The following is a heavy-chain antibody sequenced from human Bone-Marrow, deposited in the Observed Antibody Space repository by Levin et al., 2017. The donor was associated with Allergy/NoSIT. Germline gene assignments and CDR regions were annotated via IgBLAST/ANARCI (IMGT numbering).Heavy chain of an antibody. Sequence: GESLKISCVASGFTFSSHEMIWVRQAPGKGLEWVSYISSTGAIIYYSDSVKGRFTISRDNAESSLYLQMNGLGAEDTAMYYCARRFLNAFDVWGQGTMVTVSS. J-gene: IGHJ3*01. CDR1: GFTFSSHE. CDR3: ARRFLNAFDV. D-gene: IGHD2-21*01. V-gene: IGHV3-48*03. CDR2: ISSTGAII.